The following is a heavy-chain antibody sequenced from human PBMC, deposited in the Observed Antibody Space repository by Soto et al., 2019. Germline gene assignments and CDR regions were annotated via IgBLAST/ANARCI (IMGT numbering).Heavy chain of an antibody. D-gene: IGHD3-10*01. J-gene: IGHJ4*02. CDR3: ARDGPERHFGSGSHSPTPDY. V-gene: IGHV1-3*01. CDR1: GYTFTSYA. CDR2: INAGSGNT. Sequence: GASVKVSCKASGYTFTSYAMHWVRQAPGQRLEWMGWINAGSGNTKYSQKFQGRVTITRDTSASTAYMELSSLRSEDAAVYYCARDGPERHFGSGSHSPTPDYWGQGTLVTVSS.